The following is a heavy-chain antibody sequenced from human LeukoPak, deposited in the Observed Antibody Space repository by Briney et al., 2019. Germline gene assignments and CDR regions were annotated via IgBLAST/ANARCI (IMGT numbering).Heavy chain of an antibody. J-gene: IGHJ4*02. CDR1: GFTFSNAW. Sequence: GGSLRLSCAASGFTFSNAWMSWVRQAPGKGLEWVGRIKSKTDGGTTDYAAPVKGRFTISRDDSKNTVYLQMNSLKTEDTAVYYRTTKLSSPMVRGVITGDYWGQGTLVTVSS. V-gene: IGHV3-15*01. CDR3: TTKLSSPMVRGVITGDY. D-gene: IGHD3-10*01. CDR2: IKSKTDGGTT.